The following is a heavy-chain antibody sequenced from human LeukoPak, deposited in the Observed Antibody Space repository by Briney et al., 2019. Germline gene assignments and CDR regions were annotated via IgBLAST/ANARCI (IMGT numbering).Heavy chain of an antibody. Sequence: SETLSLTCAVYGGSFSGYYWSWIRQPPGKGLEWIGEINHSGSTNYNPSLNSRVTISVDTSKNQFSLKLSSVTAADTAVYYCAVEHGYSSWFDPWGQGTLVTVSS. CDR1: GGSFSGYY. D-gene: IGHD5-18*01. CDR2: INHSGST. CDR3: AVEHGYSSWFDP. J-gene: IGHJ5*02. V-gene: IGHV4-34*01.